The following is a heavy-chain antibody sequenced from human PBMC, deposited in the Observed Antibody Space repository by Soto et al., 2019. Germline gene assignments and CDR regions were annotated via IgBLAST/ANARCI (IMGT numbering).Heavy chain of an antibody. Sequence: QLQLQESGPGLVKPSEPLSLTCTVSCGSISSSSYYWGWIRQPPGKGLEWIGSIYYSGSTYYNPSLKSRVTISVDTSKNQFSLKLSSVTAADTAVYYCARQAPIEYSSSSHWFDPWGQGTLVTVSS. CDR3: ARQAPIEYSSSSHWFDP. CDR1: CGSISSSSYY. V-gene: IGHV4-39*01. D-gene: IGHD6-6*01. CDR2: IYYSGST. J-gene: IGHJ5*02.